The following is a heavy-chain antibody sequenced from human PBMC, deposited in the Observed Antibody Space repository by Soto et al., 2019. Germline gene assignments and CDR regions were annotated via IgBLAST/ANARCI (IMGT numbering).Heavy chain of an antibody. Sequence: EVQLVQSGAEVKKPGTTVKISCKVSGYTFTDYYMHWVQQAPGKGLEWMGLVDPEDAETIYAEKFQDRVTITADTSTDTAYMELSSLRSDDTAVYYCATLTRSTGAIFDNWGQGTLVTVSS. J-gene: IGHJ4*02. V-gene: IGHV1-69-2*01. CDR3: ATLTRSTGAIFDN. CDR1: GYTFTDYY. CDR2: VDPEDAET. D-gene: IGHD4-4*01.